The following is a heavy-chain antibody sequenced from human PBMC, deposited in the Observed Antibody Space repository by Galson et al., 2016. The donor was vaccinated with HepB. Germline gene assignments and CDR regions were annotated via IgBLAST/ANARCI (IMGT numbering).Heavy chain of an antibody. Sequence: SLRLSCAASGFTFSSYSMNWVRQAPGKGLEWVSSIDSDSDYLYYADSMKGRFTISRDNAKNSLYLQMNSLRVEDTAVYYCARIADSSGYYSRGAFDIWGQGTMVTVSS. J-gene: IGHJ3*02. CDR3: ARIADSSGYYSRGAFDI. V-gene: IGHV3-21*06. CDR2: IDSDSDYL. CDR1: GFTFSSYS. D-gene: IGHD3-22*01.